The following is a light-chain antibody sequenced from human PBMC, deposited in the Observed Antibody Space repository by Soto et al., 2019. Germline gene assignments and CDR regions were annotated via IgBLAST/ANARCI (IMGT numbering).Light chain of an antibody. CDR2: GAS. CDR1: QSVNSN. V-gene: IGKV3-15*01. CDR3: QQYNNWPPWLT. J-gene: IGKJ4*01. Sequence: EIVMTQSPDTLSVSPGERAPLSCRASQSVNSNLAWYQQKPGQAPRLLIYGASTRATGIPARFSGSGSGTEFTLTISSLQSEDFAVYYCQQYNNWPPWLTFGGGTKVEIK.